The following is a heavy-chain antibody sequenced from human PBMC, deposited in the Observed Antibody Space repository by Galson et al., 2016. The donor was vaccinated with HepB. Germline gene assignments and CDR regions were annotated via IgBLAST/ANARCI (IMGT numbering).Heavy chain of an antibody. V-gene: IGHV1-69*13. D-gene: IGHD7-27*01. J-gene: IGHJ4*02. CDR3: ARGANWGSGYFDY. CDR1: RGAFSSYS. CDR2: IIPIIGTA. Sequence: SVKVSCKGSRGAFSSYSFSWVRQAPGQGLEWMGGIIPIIGTATYAQKFQGRVTITADEPTSTAYVNLTRLRSEDTGVYFCARGANWGSGYFDYWGRGTLVTVSS.